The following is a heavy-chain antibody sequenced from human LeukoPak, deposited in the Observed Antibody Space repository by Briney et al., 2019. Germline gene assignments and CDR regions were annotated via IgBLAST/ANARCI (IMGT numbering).Heavy chain of an antibody. V-gene: IGHV3-48*04. CDR3: ARDPIAFYAFDI. J-gene: IGHJ3*02. D-gene: IGHD6-13*01. CDR2: ISSSGSTM. Sequence: SGGSLRLSCAASGFTSSSYSMNWVRQAPGKGLEWVSYISSSGSTMYYADSVKGRFTISRDNAKNSLYLQMTSLRAEDTAVYYCARDPIAFYAFDIWGQGTMVTVSS. CDR1: GFTSSSYS.